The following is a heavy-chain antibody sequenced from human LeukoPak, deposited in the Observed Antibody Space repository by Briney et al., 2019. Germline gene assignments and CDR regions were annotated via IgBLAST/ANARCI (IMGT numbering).Heavy chain of an antibody. CDR2: IYPGDSDT. Sequence: GASLQISCKGSGYNFTSYWIGWVRQLPGKGLEWRGIIYPGDSDTRYSPSFQGQVTISADKSISTAYLQWSSLKASDTAMYYCARHLTYYYDDDAFDIWGQGTMVTVSS. D-gene: IGHD3-22*01. CDR1: GYNFTSYW. V-gene: IGHV5-51*01. J-gene: IGHJ3*02. CDR3: ARHLTYYYDDDAFDI.